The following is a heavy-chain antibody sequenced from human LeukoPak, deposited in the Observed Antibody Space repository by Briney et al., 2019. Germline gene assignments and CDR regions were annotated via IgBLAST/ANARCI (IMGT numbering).Heavy chain of an antibody. V-gene: IGHV4-30-4*08. D-gene: IGHD1-26*01. J-gene: IGHJ4*02. CDR3: ARWSIVGAYDLFDY. Sequence: PSETLSLTSTVPGGSISNGDYYWSWIRQPPGKGLEWIGYIYYSGSTYYNPSLKSRVTISVDTSKNQFSLKLSSVTAADTAVYYCARWSIVGAYDLFDYWGQGTLVTVSS. CDR1: GGSISNGDYY. CDR2: IYYSGST.